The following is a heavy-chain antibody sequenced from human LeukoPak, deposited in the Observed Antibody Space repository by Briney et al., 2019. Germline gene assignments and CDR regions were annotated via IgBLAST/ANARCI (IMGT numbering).Heavy chain of an antibody. CDR1: GFTFSSYA. D-gene: IGHD3-22*01. CDR2: ISGSGGST. CDR3: AKDEYYYDSSGPSYYFDY. V-gene: IGHV3-23*01. Sequence: PGGSLRLSCAASGFTFSSYAMSWVRQAPGKGLEWVSAISGSGGSTYYADSVKGRFTISRDNSKNTLYLQMNSLRAEDTAVYYCAKDEYYYDSSGPSYYFDYWGQGTLVTVSS. J-gene: IGHJ4*02.